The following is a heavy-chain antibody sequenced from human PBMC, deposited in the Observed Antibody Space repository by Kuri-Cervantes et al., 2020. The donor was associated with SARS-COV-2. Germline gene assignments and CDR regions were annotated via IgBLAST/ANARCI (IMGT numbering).Heavy chain of an antibody. J-gene: IGHJ4*02. D-gene: IGHD1-14*01. Sequence: SETLSLTCTVSGGSISSSSYYWGWIRQPPGKGLEWIGSIYYSGSTYYNPSLKSRVTISVDTSKNQFSLKLSSVTAADTAVNYCAREGGSRYYFDYWGQGTLVTVSS. CDR2: IYYSGST. V-gene: IGHV4-39*02. CDR1: GGSISSSSYY. CDR3: AREGGSRYYFDY.